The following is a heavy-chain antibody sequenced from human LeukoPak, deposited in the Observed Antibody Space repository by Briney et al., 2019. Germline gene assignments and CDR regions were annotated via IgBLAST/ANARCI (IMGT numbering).Heavy chain of an antibody. CDR2: IYTRGST. CDR3: ASGGVVADPYFDY. V-gene: IGHV4-61*02. Sequence: SQTLSLTCTVSGGSISSGSYYWSWIRQPAGKGLEWFGRIYTRGSTNYNPSLKSRVTIPVDTSKNQFSLKLSSVTAADTAVYYCASGGVVADPYFDYWGQGTLVTVSS. J-gene: IGHJ4*02. CDR1: GGSISSGSYY. D-gene: IGHD2-15*01.